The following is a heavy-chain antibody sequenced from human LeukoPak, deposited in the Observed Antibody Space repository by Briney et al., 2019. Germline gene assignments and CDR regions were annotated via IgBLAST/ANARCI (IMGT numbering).Heavy chain of an antibody. Sequence: ASVKVSCKASGGTCSSYAIGWVRQAPGQGLEWMGRIIPILGIANYAQKFQGRVTITADKSTSTAYMELSSLRSEDTAVYYCARDDGYYYDSSGYYEGIDYWGQGTLVTVSS. CDR1: GGTCSSYA. D-gene: IGHD3-22*01. V-gene: IGHV1-69*04. J-gene: IGHJ4*02. CDR2: IIPILGIA. CDR3: ARDDGYYYDSSGYYEGIDY.